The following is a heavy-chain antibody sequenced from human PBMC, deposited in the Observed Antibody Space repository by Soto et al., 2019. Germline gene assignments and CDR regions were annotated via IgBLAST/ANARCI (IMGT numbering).Heavy chain of an antibody. J-gene: IGHJ6*02. CDR1: GFTFSSYA. D-gene: IGHD3-10*01. Sequence: GGSLRLSCAASGFTFSSYAMSWVRQAPGKGLEWVSAISGSGGSTYYADSVKGRFTISRDNSKNTLYLQMNSLRAEDTAVYYCAKFRYYGSGSYSRIYYYYGMDVWGQGTTVTVS. CDR2: ISGSGGST. CDR3: AKFRYYGSGSYSRIYYYYGMDV. V-gene: IGHV3-23*01.